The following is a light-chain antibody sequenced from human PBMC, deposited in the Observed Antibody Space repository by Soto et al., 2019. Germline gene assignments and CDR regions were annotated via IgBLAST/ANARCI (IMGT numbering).Light chain of an antibody. CDR3: CSYAGSYNYV. Sequence: QSALTQPRSVSGSPGQSVTISCIGTSSDVAGYNFVSWYQQHPGKAPKLMIYDVNKRPSGVPDRFSGSKSGYTASLTISGLQAEDEADYYCCSYAGSYNYVFGTGTKVTVL. CDR2: DVN. V-gene: IGLV2-11*01. J-gene: IGLJ1*01. CDR1: SSDVAGYNF.